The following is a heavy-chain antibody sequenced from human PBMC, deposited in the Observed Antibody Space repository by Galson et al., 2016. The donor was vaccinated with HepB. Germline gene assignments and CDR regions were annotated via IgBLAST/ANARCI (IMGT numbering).Heavy chain of an antibody. CDR3: ARDQVYHDILTGYYPIYGLGV. CDR1: GFTFSRYQ. D-gene: IGHD3-9*01. J-gene: IGHJ6*02. CDR2: IDSSGSNT. Sequence: SLRLSCAGSGFTFSRYQMNWVRQAPGKGLEWISYIDSSGSNTYYAASVKGRFTISRDNAKNSLYLQMSSLRAEDTAVYYCARDQVYHDILTGYYPIYGLGVWGQGTTVTVSS. V-gene: IGHV3-48*03.